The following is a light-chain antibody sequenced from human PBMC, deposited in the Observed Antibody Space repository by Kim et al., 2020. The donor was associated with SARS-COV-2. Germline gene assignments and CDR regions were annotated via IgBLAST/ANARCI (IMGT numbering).Light chain of an antibody. Sequence: PGETPPLSRRARQSVTSNLAWYQQKPGQAPRLLIYGASTRATGIPARFSGSGSGTEFTLTISSLQSEDFAVYYCQQYNNWLTWTFGQGTKVDIK. V-gene: IGKV3-15*01. CDR3: QQYNNWLTWT. J-gene: IGKJ1*01. CDR2: GAS. CDR1: QSVTSN.